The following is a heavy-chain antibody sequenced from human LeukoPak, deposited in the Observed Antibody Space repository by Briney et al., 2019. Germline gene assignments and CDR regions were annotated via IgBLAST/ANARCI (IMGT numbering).Heavy chain of an antibody. V-gene: IGHV3-30*02. J-gene: IGHJ3*02. D-gene: IGHD4-17*01. CDR2: IRYDGSSK. Sequence: GGSLRLSCAASGFTFSSYGMHWVRQAPGKGLEWLAFIRYDGSSKYYADSVKGRFTISRDNSKNTLYLHMNSLRAEDTAVYYCAKAGTYGDYAFDIWGQGTMVTVSS. CDR3: AKAGTYGDYAFDI. CDR1: GFTFSSYG.